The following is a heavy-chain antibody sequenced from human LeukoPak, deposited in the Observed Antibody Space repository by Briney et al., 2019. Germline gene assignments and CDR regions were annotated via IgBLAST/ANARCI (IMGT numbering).Heavy chain of an antibody. D-gene: IGHD3-10*01. V-gene: IGHV1-69*01. CDR1: GGTSSSDA. CDR2: IIPIFGIA. CDR3: AREGTEVLDY. J-gene: IGHJ4*02. Sequence: SVKASCKAPGGTSSSDAISWVRQGPGQGVEWRGGIIPIFGIANYAQKFHGRVTITADESTSTAYTELSSLRSEDTAVYYCAREGTEVLDYWGQGTLVTVSS.